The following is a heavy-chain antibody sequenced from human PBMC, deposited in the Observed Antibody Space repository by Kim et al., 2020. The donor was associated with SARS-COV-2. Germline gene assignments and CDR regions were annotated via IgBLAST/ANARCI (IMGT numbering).Heavy chain of an antibody. CDR1: GFTFSSYA. J-gene: IGHJ6*02. Sequence: GGSLRLSCAASGFTFSSYAMHWVRQAPGKGLEWVAVISYDGSNKYYVDSVKGRFTISRDNSKNTLYLQMNSLRAEDTAVYYCARELDIVVVVAAAGMDVWGQGTTVTVSS. CDR2: ISYDGSNK. D-gene: IGHD2-15*01. V-gene: IGHV3-30*04. CDR3: ARELDIVVVVAAAGMDV.